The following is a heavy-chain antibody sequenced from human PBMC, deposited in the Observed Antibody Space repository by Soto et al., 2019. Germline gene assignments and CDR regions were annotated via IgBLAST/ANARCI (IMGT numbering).Heavy chain of an antibody. D-gene: IGHD3-10*01. J-gene: IGHJ2*01. CDR2: LSGSGGST. CDR3: AKAGGFGGYWSFDL. V-gene: IGHV3-23*01. Sequence: EVQLLESGGGLVQPGGSLRLSCAASGFTFSSYAMSWVRQAPGKGLEWVSALSGSGGSTYYADSVKGRFTISRDNSKNTRYLQMNSLRAEDTAVYYCAKAGGFGGYWSFDLWGRGTLVTVSS. CDR1: GFTFSSYA.